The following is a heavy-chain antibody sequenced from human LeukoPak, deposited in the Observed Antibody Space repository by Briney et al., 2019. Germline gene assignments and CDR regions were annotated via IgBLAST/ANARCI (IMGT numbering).Heavy chain of an antibody. J-gene: IGHJ6*04. CDR3: ASFYGSGSPYYYYGMDV. V-gene: IGHV3-30*03. CDR1: GLTFSSYG. CDR2: ISYDGSNK. Sequence: GGSLRLSCAASGLTFSSYGMHWVRQAPGKGLERGAVISYDGSNKYYADSVKGRFTISRDNSKNTLYLQMNSLRAEDTAVYYCASFYGSGSPYYYYGMDVWGKGTTVTVSS. D-gene: IGHD3-10*01.